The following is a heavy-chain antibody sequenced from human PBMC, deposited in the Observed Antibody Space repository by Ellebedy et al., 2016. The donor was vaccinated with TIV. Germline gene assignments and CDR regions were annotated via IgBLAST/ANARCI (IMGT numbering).Heavy chain of an antibody. D-gene: IGHD1-26*01. CDR2: IIPIFGTA. V-gene: IGHV1-69*13. Sequence: SVKVSCXASGGTFSSYAISWVRQAPGQGLEWMGGIIPIFGTANYAQKFQGRVTITADESTSTAYMELSSLRSEDTAVYYCARAMGYYYYGMDVWGQGTTVTVSS. CDR3: ARAMGYYYYGMDV. J-gene: IGHJ6*02. CDR1: GGTFSSYA.